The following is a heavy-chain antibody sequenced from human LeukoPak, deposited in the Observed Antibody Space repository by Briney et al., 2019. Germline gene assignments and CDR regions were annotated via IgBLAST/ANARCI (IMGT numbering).Heavy chain of an antibody. CDR1: GFTFSSYA. Sequence: GRSLRLSCAASGFTFSSYAMHWVRQAPGKGLEWVAVISYDGSNKYYADSVKGRFTISRDNSKNTLYLQMNSLRAEDTAVYYCARYKSMVRGVPDYWGQGTLVTVSS. D-gene: IGHD3-10*01. V-gene: IGHV3-30*01. CDR2: ISYDGSNK. J-gene: IGHJ4*02. CDR3: ARYKSMVRGVPDY.